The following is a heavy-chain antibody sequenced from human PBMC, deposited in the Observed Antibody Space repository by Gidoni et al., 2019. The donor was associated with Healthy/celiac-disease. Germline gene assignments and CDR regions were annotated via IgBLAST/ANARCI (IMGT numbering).Heavy chain of an antibody. V-gene: IGHV3-7*01. D-gene: IGHD2-15*01. J-gene: IGHJ6*02. CDR3: ARDLGYCSGGSCYWALYYYYGMDV. CDR2: IKQDGSEK. Sequence: EVQLVESGGGLVQPGGSLRLSCAASGFTFSIYWMSWVRQAPGKGLEWVANIKQDGSEKYYVDSVKGRFTISRDNAKNSLYLQMNSLRAEDTAVYYCARDLGYCSGGSCYWALYYYYGMDVWGQGTTATVSS. CDR1: GFTFSIYW.